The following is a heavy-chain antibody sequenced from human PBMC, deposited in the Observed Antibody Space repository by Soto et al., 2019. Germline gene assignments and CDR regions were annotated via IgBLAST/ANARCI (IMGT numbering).Heavy chain of an antibody. CDR3: ARHGHPAGAAVGTRYGTDV. D-gene: IGHD6-13*01. CDR2: IYYSGST. CDR1: GVSISSSSYY. J-gene: IGHJ6*02. V-gene: IGHV4-39*01. Sequence: SETMSLTCTVSGVSISSSSYYWGWIRQPPGKGLEWIGSIYYSGSTYYNPSLKSRVTISVDTSKNQFSLKLSSVTAADTAVHYCARHGHPAGAAVGTRYGTDVWGQGTTVTVSS.